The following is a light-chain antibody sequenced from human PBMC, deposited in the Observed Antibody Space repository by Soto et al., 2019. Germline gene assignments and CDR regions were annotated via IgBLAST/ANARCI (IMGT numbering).Light chain of an antibody. J-gene: IGKJ1*01. CDR2: DAS. CDR3: QQRSNWPT. V-gene: IGKV3-11*01. CDR1: QSISSY. Sequence: EVVLTQSPDTLSLPTGERAPLFCRASQSISSYLAWYQQKPGKAPRLLIYDASNRATGIPARLSGSGSGTDFTLTIRSLEPEDFAVYYCQQRSNWPTFGQGTKVDIK.